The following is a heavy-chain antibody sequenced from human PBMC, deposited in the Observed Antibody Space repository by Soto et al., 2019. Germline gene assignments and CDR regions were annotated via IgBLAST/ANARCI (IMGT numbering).Heavy chain of an antibody. CDR2: ISAYNGNT. Sequence: QVQLVQSGAEVKKPGDSVKVSCKASGYTFTSYGISRVRQAPGQGLEWMGWISAYNGNTNYAQKLQGRVTMTTDTSTSTAYMELRSLRSDDTAVYYCATPYSSSSYYYYGMDVWGQGTTVTVSS. CDR3: ATPYSSSSYYYYGMDV. V-gene: IGHV1-18*01. CDR1: GYTFTSYG. J-gene: IGHJ6*02. D-gene: IGHD6-6*01.